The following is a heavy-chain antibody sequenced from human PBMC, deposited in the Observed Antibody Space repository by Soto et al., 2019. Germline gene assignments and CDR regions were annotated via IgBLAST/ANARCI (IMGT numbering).Heavy chain of an antibody. Sequence: TLSLTCAVYGWSFSGYYWSWIRQPPGKGLEWIGEINHSGSTNYNPSLKSRVTISVDTSKNQFSLKLSSVTAADTAVYYCARVQLYYDFWSGYYTRPRGWFDPWGQGTLVTVSS. CDR1: GWSFSGYY. D-gene: IGHD3-3*01. J-gene: IGHJ5*02. CDR3: ARVQLYYDFWSGYYTRPRGWFDP. CDR2: INHSGST. V-gene: IGHV4-34*01.